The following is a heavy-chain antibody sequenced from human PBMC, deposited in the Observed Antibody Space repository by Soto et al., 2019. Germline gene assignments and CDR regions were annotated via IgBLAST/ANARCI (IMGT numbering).Heavy chain of an antibody. CDR2: IYSGGST. D-gene: IGHD3-10*01. CDR1: GFTVSSNY. CDR3: ARGRRPMVRGVDAFDI. J-gene: IGHJ3*02. Sequence: GGSLRLSCAASGFTVSSNYMSWVRQAPGKGLEGVSVIYSGGSTYYADSVKGRFTISRDNSKNTLYLQMNSLRAEDTAVYYCARGRRPMVRGVDAFDIWGQGTMVTVSS. V-gene: IGHV3-53*01.